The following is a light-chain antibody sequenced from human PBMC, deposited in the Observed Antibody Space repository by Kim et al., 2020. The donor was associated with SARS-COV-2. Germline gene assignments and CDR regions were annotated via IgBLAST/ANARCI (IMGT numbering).Light chain of an antibody. J-gene: IGKJ2*01. V-gene: IGKV2-30*02. CDR3: MQVTHWPHT. Sequence: DVVMTQSPLSLPVTLGQPASISCRSSQSLVHSDGNTYLNWFQQRPGQSPGRLMYKVSNRDSGVPDRFSGSGSGTDFTLEISRVEAEDIGTYYCMQVTHWPHTFGQGTKLEI. CDR2: KVS. CDR1: QSLVHSDGNTY.